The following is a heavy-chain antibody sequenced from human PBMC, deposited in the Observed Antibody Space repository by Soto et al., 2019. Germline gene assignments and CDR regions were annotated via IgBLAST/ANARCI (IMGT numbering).Heavy chain of an antibody. Sequence: VRLVQSGAEVKKPGSSVRVSCRAPGDIFTRYSFSWVRQAPRQGLEWMGGVIPVFGTSNYGRKFQGRVTITADRSANTAFLDMSGLRYDDTAVYYCAGAPAGDYYYYYKFDIWGQGTAVTVSS. V-gene: IGHV1-69*06. J-gene: IGHJ6*02. CDR3: AGAPAGDYYYYYKFDI. D-gene: IGHD2-21*02. CDR2: VIPVFGTS. CDR1: GDIFTRYS.